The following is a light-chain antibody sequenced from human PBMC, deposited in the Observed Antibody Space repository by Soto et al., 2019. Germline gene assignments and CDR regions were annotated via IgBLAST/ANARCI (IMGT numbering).Light chain of an antibody. V-gene: IGLV2-23*01. CDR2: EAS. CDR1: ISDVGSHNL. J-gene: IGLJ1*01. Sequence: QSALTQPASVSGSPGQSITISCTGTISDVGSHNLVSWYQQYPGKVPKLIIFEASKRPSGVSNRFSGSKSGSTASLTISGLQAEDEADYYCCPNADSRTYVFGTGTKLTVL. CDR3: CPNADSRTYV.